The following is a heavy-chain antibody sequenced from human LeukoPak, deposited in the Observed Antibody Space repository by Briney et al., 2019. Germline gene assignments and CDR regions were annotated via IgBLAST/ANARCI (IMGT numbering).Heavy chain of an antibody. CDR3: AAAVAGTSLFDY. V-gene: IGHV1-58*02. D-gene: IGHD6-19*01. J-gene: IGHJ4*02. Sequence: ASVKVSCKASGFTLTSSAMQWVRQARGQRLEWIGWIVVGSGNTNYAQKFQERVTITRDMSTSTAYMELSSLRSEDTAVYYCAAAVAGTSLFDYWGQGTLVTVSS. CDR2: IVVGSGNT. CDR1: GFTLTSSA.